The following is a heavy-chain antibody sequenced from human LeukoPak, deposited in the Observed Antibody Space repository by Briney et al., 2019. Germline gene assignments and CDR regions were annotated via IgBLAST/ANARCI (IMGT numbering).Heavy chain of an antibody. Sequence: SETLSLTCAVYGGSFGGCYWCWIREPPGKGLEWIGEINHSDNTNYNPYIKSRVTISVDTSKTQYSLKLSSVTAADTAVSYCASGGVFGDSSWYSDFDYWGQGTLVTVSS. V-gene: IGHV4-34*01. CDR3: ASGGVFGDSSWYSDFDY. D-gene: IGHD6-13*01. CDR1: GGSFGGCY. CDR2: INHSDNT. J-gene: IGHJ4*02.